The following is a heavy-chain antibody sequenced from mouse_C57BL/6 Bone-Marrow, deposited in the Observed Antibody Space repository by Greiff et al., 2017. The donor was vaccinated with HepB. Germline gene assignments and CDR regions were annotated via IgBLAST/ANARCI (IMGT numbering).Heavy chain of an antibody. D-gene: IGHD2-3*01. Sequence: EVKLQESGPGLVKPSQSLSLTCSVTGYSITSGYYWNWIRQFPGNKLEWMGYISYDGSNNYNPSLKNRISITRDTSKNQFFLKLNSVTTEDTATYYCAHDLDYWGQGTTLTVSS. CDR3: AHDLDY. V-gene: IGHV3-6*01. CDR1: GYSITSGYY. J-gene: IGHJ2*01. CDR2: ISYDGSN.